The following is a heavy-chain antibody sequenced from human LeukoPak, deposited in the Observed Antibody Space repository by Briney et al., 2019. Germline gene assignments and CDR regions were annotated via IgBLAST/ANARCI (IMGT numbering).Heavy chain of an antibody. D-gene: IGHD3-16*02. J-gene: IGHJ4*02. CDR2: IYDSGST. V-gene: IGHV4-39*01. Sequence: SETLSLTCTVSGGSIRSSYYYWGWIRQPPGKGLEWIGSIYDSGSTYYNPSLKSRVTISVDTSKNQFSLKLNSVTAADTAVYYWARGAYYDKVGGSFRYSPLDYGGQEPLATVSS. CDR1: GGSIRSSYYY. CDR3: ARGAYYDKVGGSFRYSPLDY.